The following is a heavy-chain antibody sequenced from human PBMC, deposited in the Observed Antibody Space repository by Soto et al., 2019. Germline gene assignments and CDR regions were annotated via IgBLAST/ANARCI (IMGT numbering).Heavy chain of an antibody. CDR3: ARIGRSRYDFWSGYSYYFDY. CDR2: IDWDDDK. CDR1: GFSLSTSGMC. Sequence: ESGPTLVNPTQTLTLTCTFSGFSLSTSGMCVSWIRQPPGKALEWLARIDWDDDKYYSTSLKTRLTISKDTSKNQVVLTMTNMDPVDTATYYCARIGRSRYDFWSGYSYYFDYWGQGTLVTVSS. D-gene: IGHD3-3*01. V-gene: IGHV2-70*11. J-gene: IGHJ4*02.